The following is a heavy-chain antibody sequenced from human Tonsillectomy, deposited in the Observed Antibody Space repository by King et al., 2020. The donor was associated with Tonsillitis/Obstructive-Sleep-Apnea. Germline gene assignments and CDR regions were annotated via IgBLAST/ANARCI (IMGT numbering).Heavy chain of an antibody. Sequence: QLVQSGAEVKKPGSSVKVSCKASGGTFSGYAISWVRQAPGQGLEWMGGIIPIIGTANYAQMFQGRVTITADESTSTAYMELSSLRSEDTAVYYCARCTLKWNYYYYMDVWGKGTTVTVSS. D-gene: IGHD1-26*01. CDR2: IIPIIGTA. CDR1: GGTFSGYA. J-gene: IGHJ6*03. V-gene: IGHV1-69*01. CDR3: ARCTLKWNYYYYMDV.